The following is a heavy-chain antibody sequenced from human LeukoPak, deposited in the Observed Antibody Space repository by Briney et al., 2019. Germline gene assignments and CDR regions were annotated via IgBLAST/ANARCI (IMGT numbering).Heavy chain of an antibody. CDR2: ISAYNGNT. J-gene: IGHJ6*02. CDR1: GYTFTGYY. CDR3: ARDRWQWLAFYYYGMDV. V-gene: IGHV1-18*04. D-gene: IGHD6-19*01. Sequence: ASVKVSCKASGYTFTGYYMHWVRQAPGQGLEWMGWISAYNGNTNYAQKLQGRVTMTTDTSTSTAYMELRSLRSDDTAVYYCARDRWQWLAFYYYGMDVWGQGTTVTVSS.